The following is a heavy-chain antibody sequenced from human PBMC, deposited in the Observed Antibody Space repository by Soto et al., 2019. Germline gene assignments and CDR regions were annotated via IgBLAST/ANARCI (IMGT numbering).Heavy chain of an antibody. CDR3: ARGYATKWDYYYYMDV. D-gene: IGHD2-8*01. J-gene: IGHJ6*03. Sequence: GASVKVSCKASGYTFTGYYMHWVRQAPGQGLEWMGWINLNSGGTNYAQKFQGWVTMTRGTSISTAYMELSRLRSDDTAVYYCARGYATKWDYYYYMDVWGKGTTVTVSS. V-gene: IGHV1-2*04. CDR2: INLNSGGT. CDR1: GYTFTGYY.